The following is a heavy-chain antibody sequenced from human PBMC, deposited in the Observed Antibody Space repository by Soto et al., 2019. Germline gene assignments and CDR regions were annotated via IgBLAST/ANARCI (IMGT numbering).Heavy chain of an antibody. CDR1: GYTFTGYY. CDR3: ARVPKSSSWYGYYYYYGMDF. CDR2: INPNSGGT. D-gene: IGHD6-13*01. V-gene: IGHV1-2*02. J-gene: IGHJ6*02. Sequence: ASVKVSCKASGYTFTGYYMHWVRQAPGQGLEWMGWINPNSGGTNYAQKFQGRVTMTRDTSISTAYMELSRLRSHDTAVYYCARVPKSSSWYGYYYYYGMDFWGQGTTVTISS.